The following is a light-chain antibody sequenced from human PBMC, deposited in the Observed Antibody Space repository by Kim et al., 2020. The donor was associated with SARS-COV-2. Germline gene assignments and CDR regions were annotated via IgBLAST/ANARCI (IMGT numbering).Light chain of an antibody. Sequence: SVNLTCTLTSGHSSYAIAWHQQQPEKGPRYLMKLNSDGSHSKGDGIPNRFSGSSSGAERYLTISSLQSEDEADYYCQTWGTGIWVFGGGTQLTVL. J-gene: IGLJ3*02. CDR1: SGHSSYA. V-gene: IGLV4-69*01. CDR3: QTWGTGIWV. CDR2: LNSDGSH.